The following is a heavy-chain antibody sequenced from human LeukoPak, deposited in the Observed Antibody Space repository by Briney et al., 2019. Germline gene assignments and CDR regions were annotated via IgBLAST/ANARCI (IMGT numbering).Heavy chain of an antibody. V-gene: IGHV3-15*01. Sequence: GRSLRLSCAASGFTFSSYAMHWVRQAPGKGLEWVGRIKSKTDGGTTDYAAPVKGRFTISRDDSRNTLYLQMNSLKTEDTAVYYCTTDPSSFEQFDYWGQGTLVTVSS. D-gene: IGHD2-15*01. CDR1: GFTFSSYA. CDR3: TTDPSSFEQFDY. CDR2: IKSKTDGGTT. J-gene: IGHJ4*02.